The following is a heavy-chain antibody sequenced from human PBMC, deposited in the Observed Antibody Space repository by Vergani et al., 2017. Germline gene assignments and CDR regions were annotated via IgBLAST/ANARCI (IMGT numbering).Heavy chain of an antibody. CDR2: ISFDGNKK. CDR1: GFSFTSYG. CDR3: TKGSVYYHDSAGHGYDPYTGFDL. J-gene: IGHJ3*01. Sequence: QVRLVESGGGVVQPGRSLRLSCAASGFSFTSYGMHWVRQPPGKGVEWVATISFDGNKKDYTEAGRGRFTISRDNAKNSLFLEMNSLRFEDTAVYFCTKGSVYYHDSAGHGYDPYTGFDLWGQGTLVTVSS. D-gene: IGHD5-12*01. V-gene: IGHV3-30*18.